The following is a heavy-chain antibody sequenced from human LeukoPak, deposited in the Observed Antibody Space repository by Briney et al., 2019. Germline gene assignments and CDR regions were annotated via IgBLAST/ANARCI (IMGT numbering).Heavy chain of an antibody. V-gene: IGHV1-2*06. J-gene: IGHJ6*02. CDR2: INPNSGGT. CDR3: ARGGYDFVYYYYGMDV. CDR1: GYTFTGYY. Sequence: ASVTVSCKASGYTFTGYYMHWVRQAPRQGLEWMGRINPNSGGTNYAQKFQGRVTMTRDTSISTAYMELSRLRSDDTAVYYCARGGYDFVYYYYGMDVWGQGTTVTVSS. D-gene: IGHD3-3*01.